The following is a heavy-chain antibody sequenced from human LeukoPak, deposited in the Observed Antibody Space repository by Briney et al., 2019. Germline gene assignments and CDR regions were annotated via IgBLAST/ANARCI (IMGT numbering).Heavy chain of an antibody. CDR1: GFTFSRYW. Sequence: PGGSLRLSCAASGFTFSRYWMSWVRQAPGKGLEWVANIKQDGSEKYYVDSVKGRFTISRDNAKNSLYLQMNSLRAEDTAVYYCARGTGGAFDIWGQGTMVTVSS. CDR3: ARGTGGAFDI. J-gene: IGHJ3*02. CDR2: IKQDGSEK. V-gene: IGHV3-7*04.